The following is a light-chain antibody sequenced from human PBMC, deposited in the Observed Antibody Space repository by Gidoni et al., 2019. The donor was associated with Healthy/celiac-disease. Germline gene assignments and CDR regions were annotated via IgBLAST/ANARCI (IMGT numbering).Light chain of an antibody. V-gene: IGKV3-20*01. CDR2: GAS. CDR3: QQYGSSPPRLT. J-gene: IGKJ4*01. CDR1: QSVSSSY. Sequence: ESVLTQSPGTLSLSPGERAPLSCRASQSVSSSYLAWYQQKPDQAPRLLIYGASSRATGIPDRFSGSGSGTDFTLTISILGPEDFAVYYCQQYGSSPPRLTFGGGTKVEIK.